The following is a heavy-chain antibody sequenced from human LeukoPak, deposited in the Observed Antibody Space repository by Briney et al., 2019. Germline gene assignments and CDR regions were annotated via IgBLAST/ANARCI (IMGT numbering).Heavy chain of an antibody. CDR3: ARAPYSIYYFDY. V-gene: IGHV4-34*01. CDR1: GGSFSGHY. Sequence: SETLSLTCAVYGGSFSGHYWSWIRQPPGKGLEWIGEINHSGSTNYNPSLKSRVTISVDTSKNQFSLKLSSVTAADTAVYYCARAPYSIYYFDYWGQGTLVTVSS. CDR2: INHSGST. J-gene: IGHJ4*02. D-gene: IGHD6-13*01.